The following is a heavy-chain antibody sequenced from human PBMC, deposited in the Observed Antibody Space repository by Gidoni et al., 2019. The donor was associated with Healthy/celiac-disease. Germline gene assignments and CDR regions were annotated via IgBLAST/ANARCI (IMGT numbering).Heavy chain of an antibody. CDR1: GGPFSSYA. CDR3: ARHSPPRWSGSYRGSPDAFDI. CDR2: IIPIFGTA. D-gene: IGHD1-26*01. J-gene: IGHJ3*02. Sequence: QVQLVQSGAEVKKPGSSVKVSCKASGGPFSSYAISWVRQAPGQGLEWMGGIIPIFGTANYAQKFQGRVTITADESTSTAYMELSSLRSEDTAVYYCARHSPPRWSGSYRGSPDAFDIWGQGTMVTVSS. V-gene: IGHV1-69*01.